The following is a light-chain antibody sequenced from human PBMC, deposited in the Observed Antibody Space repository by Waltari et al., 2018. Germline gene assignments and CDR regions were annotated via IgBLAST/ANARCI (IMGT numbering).Light chain of an antibody. CDR1: SSNIGLNY. CDR2: ETK. CDR3: GTGDSSPSGGRCV. J-gene: IGLJ3*02. Sequence: QSVLTQPPSVSAAPGQKVTISCSGSSSNIGLNYVSWYQQLPGTAPKLLIFETKKRPSGIPDRFSGSKSGTSATLGITGLQTGDEADYYCGTGDSSPSGGRCVFGGGTKLTVL. V-gene: IGLV1-51*02.